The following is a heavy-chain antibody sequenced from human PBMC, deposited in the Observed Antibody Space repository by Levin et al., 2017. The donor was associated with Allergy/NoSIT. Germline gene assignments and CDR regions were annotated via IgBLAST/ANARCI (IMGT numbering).Heavy chain of an antibody. J-gene: IGHJ4*02. D-gene: IGHD6-19*01. CDR1: GFTFNNYA. Sequence: GESLKISCAASGFTFNNYAMSWVRQAPGKGLEWVSAIINSGVGTYYADSVKGRFTISRDNSKNTMYLQMNSLRAEDTAVYFCAKDAIRGSDQPYYFDYWGQGTLVTSSS. CDR3: AKDAIRGSDQPYYFDY. V-gene: IGHV3-23*01. CDR2: IINSGVGT.